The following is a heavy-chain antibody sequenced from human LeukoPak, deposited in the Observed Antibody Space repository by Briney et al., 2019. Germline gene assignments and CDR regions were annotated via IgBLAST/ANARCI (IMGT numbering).Heavy chain of an antibody. J-gene: IGHJ6*03. Sequence: GGSLRLSCAASGFTFSSYAMHWVRQAPGKGLEWVVVVSYDGSNKKYADSVKGRFTISRDNSKNTLYLQMNSLRAEDTAVYYCAKYPSRYYYYMDVWGKGTTVTVSS. CDR2: VSYDGSNK. CDR1: GFTFSSYA. D-gene: IGHD2-2*02. V-gene: IGHV3-30*04. CDR3: AKYPSRYYYYMDV.